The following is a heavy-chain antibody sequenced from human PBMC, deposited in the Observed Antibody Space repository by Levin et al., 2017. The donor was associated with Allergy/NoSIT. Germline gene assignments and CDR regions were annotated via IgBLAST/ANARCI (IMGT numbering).Heavy chain of an antibody. Sequence: SETLSLTCTVSGGSISSGDYYWSWIRQPPGTGLEWIGYIYYSGSTYYNPSLKSRVTISVDTSKNQFSLKLSSVTAADTAVYYCARAPTLLRFLEWFGFDYWGQGTLVTVSS. CDR3: ARAPTLLRFLEWFGFDY. CDR2: IYYSGST. V-gene: IGHV4-30-4*01. J-gene: IGHJ4*02. CDR1: GGSISSGDYY. D-gene: IGHD3-3*01.